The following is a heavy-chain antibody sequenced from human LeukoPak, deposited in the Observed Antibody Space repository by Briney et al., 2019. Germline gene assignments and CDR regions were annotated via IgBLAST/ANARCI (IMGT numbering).Heavy chain of an antibody. D-gene: IGHD4-11*01. V-gene: IGHV4-59*01. J-gene: IGHJ4*02. CDR1: GGSISSYY. CDR2: IYYSGST. Sequence: PSETLSLTCTVPGGSISSYYWSWIRQPPGKGLEWIGYIYYSGSTNYNPSLKSRVTISVDTSKNQFSLKLSSVTAADTAVYYCARWDYSNYRFDYWGQGTLVTVSS. CDR3: ARWDYSNYRFDY.